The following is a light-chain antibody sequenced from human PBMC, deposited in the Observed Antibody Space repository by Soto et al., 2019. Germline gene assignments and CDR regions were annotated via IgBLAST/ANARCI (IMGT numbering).Light chain of an antibody. Sequence: EIVLTQSPGTLSLSPGESATLSCRASQSVSSGYLGWYQQKPGQAPRLLLYGASSRATGIPDRFSGSGSGTDFTLTISRLEPEDFAVYYCQQYGTSLYTFGQGTKLEIK. V-gene: IGKV3-20*01. CDR2: GAS. J-gene: IGKJ2*01. CDR1: QSVSSGY. CDR3: QQYGTSLYT.